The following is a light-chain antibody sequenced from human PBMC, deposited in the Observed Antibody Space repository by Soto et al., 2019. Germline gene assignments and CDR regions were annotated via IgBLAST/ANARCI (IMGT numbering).Light chain of an antibody. Sequence: QSVLTQPPSVSGAPGQRVTLSCTGSSSDIGAGFDVHWYQHLPGTAPKLLIYGNTNRPSGVPVRFSGSKSGTSASLVITGLQAEDEADYYCQSYENSRTGFYVFGTGTKVTVL. V-gene: IGLV1-40*01. J-gene: IGLJ1*01. CDR1: SSDIGAGFD. CDR2: GNT. CDR3: QSYENSRTGFYV.